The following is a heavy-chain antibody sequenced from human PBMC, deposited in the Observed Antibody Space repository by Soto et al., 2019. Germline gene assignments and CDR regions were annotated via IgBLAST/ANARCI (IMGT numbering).Heavy chain of an antibody. CDR3: AKDPIGEGAPYYLDY. CDR2: INPMTGDT. J-gene: IGHJ4*02. Sequence: GASVKVSCKASGYTFTGYYLCWVRQAPGQGPEWLGGINPMTGDTNQAQKFQGRVTMTRDKSPTTAYMELHRLRSDDTAVYYCAKDPIGEGAPYYLDYWGQGTLVTVSS. V-gene: IGHV1-2*02. D-gene: IGHD3-10*01. CDR1: GYTFTGYY.